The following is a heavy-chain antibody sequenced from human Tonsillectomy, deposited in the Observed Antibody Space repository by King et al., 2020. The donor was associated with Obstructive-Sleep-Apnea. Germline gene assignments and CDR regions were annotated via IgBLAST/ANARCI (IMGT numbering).Heavy chain of an antibody. D-gene: IGHD3-9*01. CDR3: AKVLVNDILTGLDY. Sequence: VQLVESGGGVVQPGGSLRLSCAASGFTFSSYGMHWVRQAPGKGLEWVAFIRYDGSNKYYADSVKGRFTISRDNSKNTLYLQMNSLRAEDTAVYYCAKVLVNDILTGLDYWGQGTLVTVSS. J-gene: IGHJ4*02. CDR1: GFTFSSYG. V-gene: IGHV3-30*02. CDR2: IRYDGSNK.